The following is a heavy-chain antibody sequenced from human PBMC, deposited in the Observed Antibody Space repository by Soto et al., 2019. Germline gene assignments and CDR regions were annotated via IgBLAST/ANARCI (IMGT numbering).Heavy chain of an antibody. CDR2: INEDGSEK. V-gene: IGHV3-7*01. Sequence: PGGSLRLSCAASGFTFSNYWMNWVRQAPGKGLEWVANINEDGSEKYYVDSAKGRFTISRDNAKNSLYLQMSSLRAEDTAVYYCARDRFDYWGKGTLVPVSS. J-gene: IGHJ4*02. CDR3: ARDRFDY. CDR1: GFTFSNYW.